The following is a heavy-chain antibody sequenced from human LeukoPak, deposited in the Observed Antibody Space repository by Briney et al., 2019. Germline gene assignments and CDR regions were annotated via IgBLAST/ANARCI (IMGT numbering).Heavy chain of an antibody. V-gene: IGHV3-21*01. Sequence: GGSLRLSCAASGFTFSSYSMNWVRQAPGKGLEWVSSISSSSSYIYYADSVKGRFTISRDNAKNSLYLQMNSLRAEDTAVYYCVRGCSSTSCYPFDYWGQGTLVTVSS. CDR3: VRGCSSTSCYPFDY. D-gene: IGHD2-2*01. CDR2: ISSSSSYI. CDR1: GFTFSSYS. J-gene: IGHJ4*02.